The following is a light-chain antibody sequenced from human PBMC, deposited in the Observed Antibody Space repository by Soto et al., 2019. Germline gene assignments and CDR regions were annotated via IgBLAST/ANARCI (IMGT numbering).Light chain of an antibody. J-gene: IGLJ2*01. V-gene: IGLV2-14*01. CDR3: QSYDFSLSGFVV. CDR1: SSDVGAYNF. CDR2: EVN. Sequence: QSALTQPASVSGSPGQSITISCTGTSSDVGAYNFVSWYQQYPGKAPKVMIYEVNNRPSGVSNRFSGSKSGNTASLTISGLQAEDEADYYCQSYDFSLSGFVVFGGGTKVTVL.